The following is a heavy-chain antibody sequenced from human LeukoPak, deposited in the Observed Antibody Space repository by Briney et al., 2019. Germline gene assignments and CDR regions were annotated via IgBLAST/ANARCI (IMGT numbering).Heavy chain of an antibody. Sequence: SVKVSCKASGGTFSSYAISWVRQAPGQGLEWMGRIIPILGIANYAQKFQGRVTITADKSTSTAYMELSSLRSEDTAVYYCAADVIPGPKGFDPWGQGTLVTVSS. CDR3: AADVIPGPKGFDP. J-gene: IGHJ5*02. CDR1: GGTFSSYA. CDR2: IIPILGIA. D-gene: IGHD2-21*01. V-gene: IGHV1-69*04.